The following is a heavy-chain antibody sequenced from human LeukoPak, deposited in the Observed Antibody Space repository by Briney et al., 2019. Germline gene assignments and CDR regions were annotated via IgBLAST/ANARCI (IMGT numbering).Heavy chain of an antibody. CDR1: GFTFSSYS. D-gene: IGHD3-16*01. J-gene: IGHJ4*02. Sequence: GGSLRLSCAASGFTFSSYSMNWVRQAPGKGLEGVAVISYDGSNKYYADSVKGRFTISRDNSKNTLYLQMNSLRAEDTAVYYCAGGFEFGVYPVDYWGQGTLVTVSS. CDR2: ISYDGSNK. V-gene: IGHV3-30*03. CDR3: AGGFEFGVYPVDY.